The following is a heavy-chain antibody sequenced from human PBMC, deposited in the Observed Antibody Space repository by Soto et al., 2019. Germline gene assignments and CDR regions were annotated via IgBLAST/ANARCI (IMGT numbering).Heavy chain of an antibody. J-gene: IGHJ4*02. CDR3: ARRGSGSYYDY. V-gene: IGHV3-23*01. CDR1: GFTFSSYA. CDR2: ISVSGDST. Sequence: EVQLLESGGGLVQPGGSLRRSCAASGFTFSSYAMRWVRQAPGKGLEWVSAISVSGDSTYYADSVKGRFTTSRDNSKNTLYLQMNSLRAEDTAVYYCARRGSGSYYDYWGQGTLVTVSS. D-gene: IGHD1-26*01.